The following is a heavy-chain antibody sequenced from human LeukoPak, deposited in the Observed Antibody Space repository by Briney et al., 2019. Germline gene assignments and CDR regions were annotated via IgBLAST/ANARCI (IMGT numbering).Heavy chain of an antibody. Sequence: PGRSLRLSCAASGFTFDDHAMHWVRQVPGKGLEWVSGITWKGDNMAYADSVNGRFSISRDNAENSLFLQMNSLRLEDTGLYYCAKDIAASGLDAFDIWGQGTMVIVSS. CDR2: ITWKGDNM. CDR1: GFTFDDHA. CDR3: AKDIAASGLDAFDI. V-gene: IGHV3-9*01. J-gene: IGHJ3*02. D-gene: IGHD3/OR15-3a*01.